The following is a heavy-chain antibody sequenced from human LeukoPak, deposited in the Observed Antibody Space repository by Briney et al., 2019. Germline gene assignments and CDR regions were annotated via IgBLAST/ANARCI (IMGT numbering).Heavy chain of an antibody. V-gene: IGHV3-11*04. D-gene: IGHD2-21*02. J-gene: IGHJ3*02. CDR1: GFTFSDYY. CDR2: ISSSGNTI. Sequence: GGSLRLSCAASGFTFSDYYMSWIRQAPGKGLERVSYISSSGNTIYYADSVKGRFTISRDNAKNSLYLQMNSLTAEDTAVYYCARDQAVVTAMNAFDIWGQGTMVTVSS. CDR3: ARDQAVVTAMNAFDI.